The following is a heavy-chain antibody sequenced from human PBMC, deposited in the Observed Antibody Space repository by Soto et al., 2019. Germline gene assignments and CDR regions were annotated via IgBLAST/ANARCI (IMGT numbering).Heavy chain of an antibody. CDR1: GFTFSDAW. V-gene: IGHV3-15*01. CDR3: TTDLWRIAVVVGSTGYFNP. CDR2: IKSKSDGGTT. D-gene: IGHD2-15*01. J-gene: IGHJ5*02. Sequence: GGSLRLCCAASGFTFSDAWMSWVRQAPGKGWDWVGRIKSKSDGGTTEYAAPVRGRFTISRDDSKNTLYLQMNSLKTEDTAVYYCTTDLWRIAVVVGSTGYFNPWGQGT.